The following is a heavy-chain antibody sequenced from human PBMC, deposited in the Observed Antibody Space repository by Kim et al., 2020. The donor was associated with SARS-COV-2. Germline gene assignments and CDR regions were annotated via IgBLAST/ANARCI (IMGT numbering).Heavy chain of an antibody. V-gene: IGHV1-46*01. CDR3: ARDVLLVGLAVTLRWFDP. CDR2: INPSGGST. D-gene: IGHD6-19*01. CDR1: GYTFTSYY. J-gene: IGHJ5*02. Sequence: ASVKVSCKASGYTFTSYYMHWVRQAPGQGLEWMGIINPSGGSTSYAQKFQGRVTMTRDTSTSTVYMELSSLRSEDTAVYYCARDVLLVGLAVTLRWFDPWGQGTLVTVSS.